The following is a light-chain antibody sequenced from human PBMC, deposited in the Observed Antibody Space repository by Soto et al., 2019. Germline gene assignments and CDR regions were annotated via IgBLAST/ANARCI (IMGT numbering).Light chain of an antibody. J-gene: IGLJ2*01. Sequence: QSALTQPPSASGSPGQSVTISCTGTSSDVGGYNYVSWYQQHPGKAPKLMIYXXXXXXXXXXXXXXGSKSGNTASLTVSGLQAEDEADYYCSSYAGSNNLVFGGGTKLTVL. CDR1: SSDVGGYNY. CDR3: SSYAGSNNLV. V-gene: IGLV2-8*01. CDR2: XXX.